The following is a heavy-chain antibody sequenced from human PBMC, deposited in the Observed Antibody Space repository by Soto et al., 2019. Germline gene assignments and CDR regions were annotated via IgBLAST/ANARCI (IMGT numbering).Heavy chain of an antibody. D-gene: IGHD2-2*01. J-gene: IGHJ2*01. CDR2: IYPGDSDT. CDR1: GYSFTSYW. V-gene: IGHV5-51*03. CDR3: ARKVLGYCSSTSCFSSYWYFDL. Sequence: EVQLVQSGAEVKKPGESLKISCKGSGYSFTSYWIGWVRQMPGKGLEWMGIIYPGDSDTRYSPSFQGQVTISADKSISTAYLQWSSLKASDTAMYYCARKVLGYCSSTSCFSSYWYFDLWGRGTLVTVSS.